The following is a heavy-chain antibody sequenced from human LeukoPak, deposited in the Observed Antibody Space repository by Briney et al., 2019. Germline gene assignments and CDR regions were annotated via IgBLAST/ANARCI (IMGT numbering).Heavy chain of an antibody. CDR3: ARDHYYDSSGYYHFDY. Sequence: SETLSLTCTVSGGSISSYYWSWIRQSAGKGLEWIGRIYTSGSTNYNPSLKSRVTMSVDTSKNQFSLKLSSVTAADTAVYYCARDHYYDSSGYYHFDYWGQGTLVTVSS. V-gene: IGHV4-4*07. CDR1: GGSISSYY. D-gene: IGHD3-22*01. CDR2: IYTSGST. J-gene: IGHJ4*02.